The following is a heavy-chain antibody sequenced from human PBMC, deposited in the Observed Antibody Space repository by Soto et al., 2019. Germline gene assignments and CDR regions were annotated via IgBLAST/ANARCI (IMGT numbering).Heavy chain of an antibody. CDR3: AKGSYYDFWSGYSSDWFDP. V-gene: IGHV3-23*01. Sequence: EVQLLESGGGLVQPGGSLRLSCEASGFTFSSYAMSWVRQDPGKGLEWVSALSGSGGSTYYADSVKGRFTISRDNSKNTLYLQMNSLRAEDTAVYYCAKGSYYDFWSGYSSDWFDPWGQGTLVTVSS. D-gene: IGHD3-3*01. J-gene: IGHJ5*02. CDR2: LSGSGGST. CDR1: GFTFSSYA.